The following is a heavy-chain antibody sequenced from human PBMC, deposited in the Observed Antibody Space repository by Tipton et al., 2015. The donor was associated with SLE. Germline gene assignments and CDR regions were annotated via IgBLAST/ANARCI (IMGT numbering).Heavy chain of an antibody. D-gene: IGHD1-26*01. CDR3: AVGVGATSYFDY. CDR1: GYTFTGYY. Sequence: QLVQSGPEVKKPGASVKVSCKASGYTFTGYYMHWVRQAPGQGLEWMGGIIPIFGTANYAQKFQGRVTITTDESTSTAYMELSSLRSEDTAVYYCAVGVGATSYFDYWGQGTLVTVSS. V-gene: IGHV1-69*05. J-gene: IGHJ4*02. CDR2: IIPIFGTA.